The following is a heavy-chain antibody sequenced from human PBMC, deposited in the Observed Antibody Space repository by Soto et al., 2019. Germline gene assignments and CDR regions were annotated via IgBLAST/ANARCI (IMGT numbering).Heavy chain of an antibody. J-gene: IGHJ6*04. V-gene: IGHV3-73*01. Sequence: EVQLVESGGGLVQPGGSLKLACLASGFPLSDSAIHWVRKASGNGLEWVGRIRSKTNNYATTYGAPVRGRFTLSRDDSKNTAYRQMNNLESEDAAVYYRTRHAGGQVEQTFYNSVMDVWGKGTTGSVLS. CDR3: TRHAGGQVEQTFYNSVMDV. D-gene: IGHD2-15*01. CDR2: IRSKTNNYAT. CDR1: GFPLSDSA.